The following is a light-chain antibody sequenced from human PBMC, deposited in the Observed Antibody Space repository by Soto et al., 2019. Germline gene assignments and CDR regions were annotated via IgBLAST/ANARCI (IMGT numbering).Light chain of an antibody. V-gene: IGKV3-11*01. J-gene: IGKJ5*01. CDR3: QQRMIWPPIT. CDR2: DAS. CDR1: QSVSTY. Sequence: EVVLTQSPATLSLSPGERATLSCRASQSVSTYLAWYQQKPGQPPRLLIHDASNRATGIPARFSGSGSGIDFTLTISSLEPEDFAIYYCQQRMIWPPITFGQGTRLEIK.